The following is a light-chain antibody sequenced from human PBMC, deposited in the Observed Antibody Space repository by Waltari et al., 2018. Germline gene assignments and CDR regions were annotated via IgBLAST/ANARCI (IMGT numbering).Light chain of an antibody. J-gene: IGKJ1*01. CDR1: QSLLHRDGYNY. CDR3: MQALQTPWT. CDR2: LGS. V-gene: IGKV2-28*01. Sequence: DIVMTQSPLSLPVTPGAPASISCRSSQSLLHRDGYNYLDLYLQKPGQSPQLLIYLGSNRASGVPDRFSGIGSGTDFTLKISRLEAEDVGVYYCMQALQTPWTFGQGTKVEIK.